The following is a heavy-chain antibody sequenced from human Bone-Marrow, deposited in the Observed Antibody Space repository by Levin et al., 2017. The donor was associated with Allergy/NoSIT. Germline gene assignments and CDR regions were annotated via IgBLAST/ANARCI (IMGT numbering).Heavy chain of an antibody. CDR2: ISSTSSYT. CDR1: GLTFNDYY. J-gene: IGHJ4*01. CDR3: ARDGESTFPFDF. Sequence: KPGGSLRLSCAASGLTFNDYYMSWIRQAPGKGLEWVSRISSTSSYTDYADSVKGRFTISRDDAKNSLYLQMDSLKVEDTAIYYCARDGESTFPFDFWGHGTLVIVSS. D-gene: IGHD4-17*01. V-gene: IGHV3-11*05.